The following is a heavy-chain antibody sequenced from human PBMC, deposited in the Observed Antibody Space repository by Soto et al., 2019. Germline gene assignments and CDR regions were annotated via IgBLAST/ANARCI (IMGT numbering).Heavy chain of an antibody. CDR2: IVVGSGST. CDR1: GLTFSSSA. J-gene: IGHJ4*02. Sequence: QVHLVQSGPEARKPGTSVKVSCKASGLTFSSSAVQWVRQARGQRLEWIGWIVVGSGSTKYAQQFQERVTITRDMSTSTAYMELSSLRSEDTAVYYCAAPPNRDAYNYGYWGQGTLVTVSS. D-gene: IGHD5-12*01. CDR3: AAPPNRDAYNYGY. V-gene: IGHV1-58*01.